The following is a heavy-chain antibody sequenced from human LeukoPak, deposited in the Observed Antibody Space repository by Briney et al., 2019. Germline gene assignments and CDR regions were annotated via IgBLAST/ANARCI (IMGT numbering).Heavy chain of an antibody. CDR2: INHSGST. CDR3: ARLGYCSSTSCYAAYYYYYMDV. CDR1: GGSFSDYY. D-gene: IGHD2-2*01. V-gene: IGHV4-34*01. Sequence: PSETLSLTCAVYGGSFSDYYWSWIRQPPGKGLEWIGEINHSGSTNYNPSLKSRVTISVDTSKNQFSLKLSSVTAADTAVYYCARLGYCSSTSCYAAYYYYYMDVWGKGTTVTVSS. J-gene: IGHJ6*03.